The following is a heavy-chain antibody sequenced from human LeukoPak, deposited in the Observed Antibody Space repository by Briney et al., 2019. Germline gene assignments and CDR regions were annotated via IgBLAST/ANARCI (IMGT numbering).Heavy chain of an antibody. D-gene: IGHD2-15*01. CDR3: ARDRPTGASRVFVVQ. V-gene: IGHV3-21*01. CDR2: MISGGTYI. Sequence: GGSLRLSCTASGFTFSNHAMTWVRQAPGKGLEGVSSMISGGTYIYYADSVRGRFTISRDNAKNSLYLVMNSLRAEDTATYYCARDRPTGASRVFVVQWGQGTLVTVSS. CDR1: GFTFSNHA. J-gene: IGHJ4*02.